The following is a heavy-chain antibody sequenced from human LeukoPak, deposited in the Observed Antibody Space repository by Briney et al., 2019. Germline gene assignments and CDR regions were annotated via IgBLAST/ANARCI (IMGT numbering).Heavy chain of an antibody. CDR2: IRSKANNHET. CDR3: TRTLAG. V-gene: IGHV3-73*01. CDR1: GFTFSNSG. J-gene: IGHJ4*02. Sequence: PGGSLRLSCAASGFTFSNSGIHWVRQASGKGLEWVGRIRSKANNHETSYSVSVRGRLTISRDDLKNTAYLQMNSLKIEDTAVYYCTRTLAGWGQGTLVTVSS.